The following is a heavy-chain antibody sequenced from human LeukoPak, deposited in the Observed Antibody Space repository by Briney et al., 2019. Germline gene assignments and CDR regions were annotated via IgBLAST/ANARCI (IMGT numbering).Heavy chain of an antibody. CDR3: ATDPATVGITTRDF. CDR1: GFTFISYS. D-gene: IGHD1-26*01. J-gene: IGHJ4*02. Sequence: KPGGSLRLSCAASGFTFISYSMNWVRQAPGKGLEWVSSISSSGSYKYYADSVKGRFTISRDNAKNSLYLQMNSLRAEDTAVYYCATDPATVGITTRDFWGQGTLVTVSS. CDR2: ISSSGSYK. V-gene: IGHV3-21*04.